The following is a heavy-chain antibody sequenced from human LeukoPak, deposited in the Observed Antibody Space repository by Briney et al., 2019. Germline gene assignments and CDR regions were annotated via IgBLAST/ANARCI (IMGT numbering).Heavy chain of an antibody. Sequence: SVKVSCKASGGTFSSYTISWVRQAPGQGLEWMGRIIPILGIANYAQKFQGRVTITADKSTSTAYMELSSLRSEDTAVYYCARDLFNHGYSCGYNWFDPWGQGTLVTVSS. V-gene: IGHV1-69*04. D-gene: IGHD5-18*01. CDR1: GGTFSSYT. J-gene: IGHJ5*02. CDR2: IIPILGIA. CDR3: ARDLFNHGYSCGYNWFDP.